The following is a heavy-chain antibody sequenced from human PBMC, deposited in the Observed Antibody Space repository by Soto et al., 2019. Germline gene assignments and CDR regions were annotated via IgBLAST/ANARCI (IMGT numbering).Heavy chain of an antibody. V-gene: IGHV4-34*01. CDR3: ARYYYDSSGYYYQHFDY. Sequence: ETLSLTCAVYGGSFSGYYWSWIRQPPGKGLEWIGEINHSGSTNYNPSLKSRVTISVDTSKNQFSLKLSSVTAADTAVYYCARYYYDSSGYYYQHFDYWGQGTLVTVSS. J-gene: IGHJ4*02. CDR2: INHSGST. D-gene: IGHD3-22*01. CDR1: GGSFSGYY.